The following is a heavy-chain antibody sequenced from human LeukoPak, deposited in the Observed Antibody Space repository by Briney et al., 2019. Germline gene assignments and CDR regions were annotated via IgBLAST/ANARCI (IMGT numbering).Heavy chain of an antibody. CDR2: IYYGGSA. V-gene: IGHV4-39*01. J-gene: IGHJ5*02. CDR3: ARHVDA. Sequence: SETLSLTCTVSGGSISNIGYYWGWIRQPPGRGLEWIGSIYYGGSAFYNPSLKSRVTISVDTSKNQVSLKLSSVTAADTAVYYCARHVDAWGQGTLVTVSP. CDR1: GGSISNIGYY.